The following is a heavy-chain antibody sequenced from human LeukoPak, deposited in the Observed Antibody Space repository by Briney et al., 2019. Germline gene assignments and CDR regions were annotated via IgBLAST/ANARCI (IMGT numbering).Heavy chain of an antibody. D-gene: IGHD6-13*01. Sequence: ASVKVSCKASGYTFTSYAMHWVRQAPGQRLEWMGWSSAGNGNTKYSQEFQGRVTITRDTSASTAYMELRSLRSDDTAVYYCARAPEGYSSSWYSREYYFDYWGQGTLVTVSS. CDR2: SSAGNGNT. J-gene: IGHJ4*02. CDR1: GYTFTSYA. CDR3: ARAPEGYSSSWYSREYYFDY. V-gene: IGHV1-3*02.